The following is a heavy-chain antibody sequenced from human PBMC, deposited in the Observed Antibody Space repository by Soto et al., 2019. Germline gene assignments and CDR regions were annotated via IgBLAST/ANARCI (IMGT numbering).Heavy chain of an antibody. V-gene: IGHV4-39*07. Sequence: SETLSLTCTVSGGSISSSSYYWGWIRQPPGKGLEWIGSIYYSGSTYYNPSLKSRVTLSVDTSKNQFSLKMTSVTAADRAMYFCARYNSCAIDYWGRGTLVTVSS. CDR1: GGSISSSSYY. CDR3: ARYNSCAIDY. D-gene: IGHD1-1*01. J-gene: IGHJ4*02. CDR2: IYYSGST.